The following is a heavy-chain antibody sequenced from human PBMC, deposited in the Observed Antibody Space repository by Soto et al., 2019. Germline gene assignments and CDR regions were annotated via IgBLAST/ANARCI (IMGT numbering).Heavy chain of an antibody. Sequence: LRLSCAASGFTFTSYDMHWVRQAPGKGLEWMALILHDGSAEHYADSVKGRFTISRDNSKSTLYLQMNSLRAEDTSVYYCARSRDGYSFYFYYGMDVWGQGTTVAVSS. CDR3: ARSRDGYSFYFYYGMDV. J-gene: IGHJ6*02. D-gene: IGHD4-4*01. V-gene: IGHV3-30*03. CDR2: ILHDGSAE. CDR1: GFTFTSYD.